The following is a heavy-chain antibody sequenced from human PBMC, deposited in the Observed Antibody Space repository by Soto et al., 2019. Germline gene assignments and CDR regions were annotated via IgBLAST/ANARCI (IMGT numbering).Heavy chain of an antibody. CDR1: GGSISSYY. J-gene: IGHJ4*02. CDR2: IYYSGST. CDR3: ARASIVATMSLDY. Sequence: SETLSLTCTVSGGSISSYYWSWIRQPPGKGLEWIGYIYYSGSTNYNPSLKSRVTISVDTSKNQFSLKLSSVTAADTAVYYCARASIVATMSLDYWGQGTLVTVSS. V-gene: IGHV4-59*01. D-gene: IGHD5-12*01.